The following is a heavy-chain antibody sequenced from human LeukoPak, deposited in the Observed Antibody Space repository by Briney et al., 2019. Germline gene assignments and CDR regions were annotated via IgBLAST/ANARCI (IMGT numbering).Heavy chain of an antibody. D-gene: IGHD2-2*01. Sequence: SETLSLTCTVSGGSVRNTDYYWGWIRQPPGKGLEWIASIYYTESTNYNPSLKSRVTISVDTSKNQISLKLRSVTAADTAVYYCARGRVPAVYYYYYYMDVWGKGTTVTISS. CDR1: GGSVRNTDYY. J-gene: IGHJ6*03. CDR2: IYYTEST. CDR3: ARGRVPAVYYYYYYMDV. V-gene: IGHV4-39*07.